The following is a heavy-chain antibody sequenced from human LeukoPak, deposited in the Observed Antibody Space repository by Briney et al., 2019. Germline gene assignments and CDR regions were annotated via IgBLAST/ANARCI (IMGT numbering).Heavy chain of an antibody. Sequence: ASVKVSCKASGYTFTSYYMHWVRHAPGQGLEWMGIINPSGGSTGYAQKFQGRVTMTRDMSTSTVYMELSSLRSEDTAAYYCATQGKQQLVRYYYYGMDVWGQGTTVTVSS. V-gene: IGHV1-46*01. CDR1: GYTFTSYY. D-gene: IGHD6-13*01. J-gene: IGHJ6*02. CDR2: INPSGGST. CDR3: ATQGKQQLVRYYYYGMDV.